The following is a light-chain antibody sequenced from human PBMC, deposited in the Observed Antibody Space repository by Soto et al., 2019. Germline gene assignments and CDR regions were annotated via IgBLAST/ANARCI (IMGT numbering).Light chain of an antibody. CDR3: QTWGTGIRVV. CDR1: SRHSTYA. Sequence: QLVLTQSPSASASLGASVKLTCTVGSRHSTYAVAWHQQQPEKGPRYLMKVNSDGSHSKGDGIPDRFSGSSSGAERYLTISSLQSEDEADYYCQTWGTGIRVVFGGGTKLTVL. V-gene: IGLV4-69*02. J-gene: IGLJ2*01. CDR2: VNSDGSH.